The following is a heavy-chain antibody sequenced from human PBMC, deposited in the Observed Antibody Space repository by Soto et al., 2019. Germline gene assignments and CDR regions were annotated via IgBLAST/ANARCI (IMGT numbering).Heavy chain of an antibody. D-gene: IGHD6-6*01. CDR3: ARDRREAARNFDY. J-gene: IGHJ4*02. CDR2: INPNSGGT. V-gene: IGHV1-2*02. Sequence: SCKASGYTFTGYYMHWVRQAPGQGLEWMGWINPNSGGTNYAQKFQGRVTMTRDTSISTAYMELSRLRSDDTAVYYCARDRREAARNFDYWGQGTLVTVSS. CDR1: GYTFTGYY.